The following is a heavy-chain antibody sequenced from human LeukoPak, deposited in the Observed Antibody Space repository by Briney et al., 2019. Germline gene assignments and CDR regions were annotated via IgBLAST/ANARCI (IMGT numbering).Heavy chain of an antibody. CDR2: ISGSSSYI. D-gene: IGHD1-26*01. CDR3: ARDSANVVGAKSIFDY. CDR1: GFTFSSYS. J-gene: IGHJ4*02. V-gene: IGHV3-21*01. Sequence: PGGSLRLSCAASGFTFSSYSMNWVRQAPGKGLEWVSSISGSSSYIYYADSVKGRFTIPRDNAKNSLHLQMSSLRAEDTAVYYCARDSANVVGAKSIFDYWGQGALVTVSS.